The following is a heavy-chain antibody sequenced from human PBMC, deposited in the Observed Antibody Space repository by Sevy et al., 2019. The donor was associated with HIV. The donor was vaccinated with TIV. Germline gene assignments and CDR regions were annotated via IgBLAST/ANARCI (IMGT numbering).Heavy chain of an antibody. CDR1: GGSITTSDYY. Sequence: SETLSLTCTVSGGSITTSDYYWGWIRQPPGMGLEWIASLYYTWNTYYDPSLKSRVTISVDTSKNQFSLRLSSVTAADTAVYYCARRNYYASGTYYPWGQGTLVTVSS. CDR2: LYYTWNT. D-gene: IGHD3-10*01. CDR3: ARRNYYASGTYYP. V-gene: IGHV4-39*01. J-gene: IGHJ4*02.